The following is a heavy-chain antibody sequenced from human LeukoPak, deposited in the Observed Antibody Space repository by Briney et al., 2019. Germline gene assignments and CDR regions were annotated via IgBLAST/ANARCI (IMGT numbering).Heavy chain of an antibody. CDR3: ARGGCSSTSCYTGENWFDP. Sequence: ASVKVSCKASGYTFTGYYMHWVRQAPGQGLEWMGWISPNSGGTNYAQKFQGRVTMTRDTSISTAYMELSRLRSDDTAVYYCARGGCSSTSCYTGENWFDPWGQGTLVTVSS. CDR1: GYTFTGYY. D-gene: IGHD2-2*02. J-gene: IGHJ5*02. CDR2: ISPNSGGT. V-gene: IGHV1-2*02.